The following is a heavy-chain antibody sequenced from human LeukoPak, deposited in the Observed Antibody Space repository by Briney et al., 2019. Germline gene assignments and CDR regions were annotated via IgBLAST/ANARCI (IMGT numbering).Heavy chain of an antibody. CDR2: ISGSGGST. J-gene: IGHJ4*02. D-gene: IGHD3-16*01. Sequence: GGSLRLSCAASGFTSSSYAMSWVRQAPGKGLEWVSGISGSGGSTYHADSVKGRFTITRDKSKNTLYLQMNSLRAEDTAVYYCAKDCQSDTFRGEFDYWGQGTLVTVSS. V-gene: IGHV3-23*01. CDR3: AKDCQSDTFRGEFDY. CDR1: GFTSSSYA.